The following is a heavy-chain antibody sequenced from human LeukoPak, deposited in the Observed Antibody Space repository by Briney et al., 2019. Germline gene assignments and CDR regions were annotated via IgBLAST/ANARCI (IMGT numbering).Heavy chain of an antibody. D-gene: IGHD6-13*01. J-gene: IGHJ3*02. CDR1: GFTFSSYS. CDR3: ARDTRYSSRRPI. CDR2: ISSSSSTI. Sequence: PGGSLRLSCAASGFTFSSYSMNWVRQAPGKGLEWVSYISSSSSTIYYADSVKGRFTISRDNAKNSLYPQMNSLRAEDTAVYYCARDTRYSSRRPIWGQGTMVTVSS. V-gene: IGHV3-48*01.